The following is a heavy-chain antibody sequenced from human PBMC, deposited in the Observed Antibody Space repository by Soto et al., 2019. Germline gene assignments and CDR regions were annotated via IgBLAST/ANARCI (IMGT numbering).Heavy chain of an antibody. CDR2: ISYDGSNK. CDR1: GFTFSSYG. Sequence: GGSLRLSCAASGFTFSSYGMHWVRQAPGKGLEWVAVISYDGSNKYYADSVKGRFTISRDNSKNTLYLQMNSLRAEDTAVYYCAKHLHYGVTSYFDYWGQGTLVTVSS. V-gene: IGHV3-30*18. CDR3: AKHLHYGVTSYFDY. J-gene: IGHJ4*02. D-gene: IGHD4-17*01.